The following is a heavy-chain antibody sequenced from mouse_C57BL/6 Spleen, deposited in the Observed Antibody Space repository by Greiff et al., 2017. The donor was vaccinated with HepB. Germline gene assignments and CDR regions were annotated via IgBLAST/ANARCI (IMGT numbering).Heavy chain of an antibody. Sequence: VQLQQSGPELVKPGASVKISCKASGYAFSSSWMNWVKQRPGKGLEWIGRIYPGDGDTNYNGTFKGKATLTADKSSSTAYMQLSSLTSEDSAVYFYARWGNYFYFDYWGQGTTLTVSS. CDR1: GYAFSSSW. V-gene: IGHV1-82*01. J-gene: IGHJ2*01. CDR2: IYPGDGDT. D-gene: IGHD2-1*01. CDR3: ARWGNYFYFDY.